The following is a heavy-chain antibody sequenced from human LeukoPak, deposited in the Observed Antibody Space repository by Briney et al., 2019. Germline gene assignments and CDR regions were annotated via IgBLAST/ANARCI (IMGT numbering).Heavy chain of an antibody. D-gene: IGHD4-4*01. CDR2: TYCRSKWYN. V-gene: IGHV6-1*01. CDR3: ARDPPYSYYGLDV. J-gene: IGHJ6*02. Sequence: SQTLSLTCAISGDSVSSNSAAWHWIRQSPSRGLEWLGRTYCRSKWYNAYAVSVKSRITINPDTSKNQFSLQLNSVTPEDTAVYYCARDPPYSYYGLDVWGQGTTVTVSS. CDR1: GDSVSSNSAA.